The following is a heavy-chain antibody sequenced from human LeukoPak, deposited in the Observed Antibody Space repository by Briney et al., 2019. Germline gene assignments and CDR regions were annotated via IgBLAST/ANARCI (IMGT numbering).Heavy chain of an antibody. J-gene: IGHJ4*02. CDR3: ARHVRRDGYKIDY. CDR1: GFTFSSYS. CDR2: ISSSSSYI. Sequence: PGGSLRLSCAASGFTFSSYSMNWVRQAPGKGLEWVSSISSSSSYIYYADSVKGRFTISRDNAKNSLYLQMNSLRAEDTAVYYCARHVRRDGYKIDYWGQGTLVTVSS. D-gene: IGHD5-12*01. V-gene: IGHV3-21*01.